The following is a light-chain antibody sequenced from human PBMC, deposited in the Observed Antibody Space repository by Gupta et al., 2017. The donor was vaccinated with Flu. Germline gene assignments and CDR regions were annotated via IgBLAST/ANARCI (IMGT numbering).Light chain of an antibody. CDR3: QQHDSYPQIT. Sequence: DIVMSQSPDSLAVSLGERATINCKSSRSVLNSSNNKNCLSWYQQKAGQPPKLLIHWASTREAGVPDRFSGSGCGKDXPLTISXRQEEDVAVYYCQQHDSYPQITFGXGTQVDIK. V-gene: IGKV4-1*01. CDR1: RSVLNSSNNKNC. J-gene: IGKJ5*01. CDR2: WAS.